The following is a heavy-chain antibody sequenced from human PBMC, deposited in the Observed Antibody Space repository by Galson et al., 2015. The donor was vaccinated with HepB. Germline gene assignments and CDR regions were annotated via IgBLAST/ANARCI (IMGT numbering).Heavy chain of an antibody. J-gene: IGHJ6*02. D-gene: IGHD3-10*01. CDR3: ASWSGSYLYYGMDV. Sequence: SVKVSCKASGGTSSSYAISWVRQAPGQGLEWMGRIIPILGIANYAQKFQGRVTITADKSTSTAYMELSSLRSEDTAVYYCASWSGSYLYYGMDVWGQGTTVTVSS. CDR2: IIPILGIA. V-gene: IGHV1-69*04. CDR1: GGTSSSYA.